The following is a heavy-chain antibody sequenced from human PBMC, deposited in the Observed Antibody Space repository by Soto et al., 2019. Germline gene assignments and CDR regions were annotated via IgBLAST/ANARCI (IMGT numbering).Heavy chain of an antibody. V-gene: IGHV1-69*06. CDR3: ARDRSSSWYNGTFYFDS. CDR2: IIPLFDAT. J-gene: IGHJ4*02. D-gene: IGHD6-19*01. Sequence: QVQLVQSGAEVRKPGSSVKVSCKASGGTFTTYDISWVRHAPGQGLEWMGGIIPLFDATKYAQKFQGRVTITADKSTGTAYMDLSSLRSEDTARYYCARDRSSSWYNGTFYFDSWGPGTLVIGSS. CDR1: GGTFTTYD.